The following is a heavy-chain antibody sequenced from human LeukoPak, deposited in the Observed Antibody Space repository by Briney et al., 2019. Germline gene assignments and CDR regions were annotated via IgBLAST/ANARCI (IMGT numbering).Heavy chain of an antibody. CDR2: IYSRWNT. D-gene: IGHD5-12*01. CDR1: GASISSSSSY. CDR3: ARGVYSGYDQEGFGY. V-gene: IGHV4-39*07. Sequence: SDTLSLTCTVSGASISSSSSYWGWIRQPPGKGLEWLGNIYSRWNTYYKPSLRSRVAISIDKSKTRFSLKLRSVTAADTAVYYCARGVYSGYDQEGFGYWGQGTLVTVSS. J-gene: IGHJ4*02.